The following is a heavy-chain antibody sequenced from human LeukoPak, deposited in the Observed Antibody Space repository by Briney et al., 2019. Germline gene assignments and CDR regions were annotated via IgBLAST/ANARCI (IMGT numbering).Heavy chain of an antibody. CDR2: ISGDGGST. Sequence: GGSLRLSCAASGFPFSSSWVHWVRQAPGKGLVWVSRISGDGGSTEYADSVKGRFAISRDNAKNTLYLQMNSLRAEDTAVYYSAARFRDGLDIWGQGTMVTVSS. CDR1: GFPFSSSW. V-gene: IGHV3-74*01. J-gene: IGHJ3*02. CDR3: AARFRDGLDI.